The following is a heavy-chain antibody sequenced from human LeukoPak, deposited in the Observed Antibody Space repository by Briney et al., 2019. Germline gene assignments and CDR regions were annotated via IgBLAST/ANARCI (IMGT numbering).Heavy chain of an antibody. V-gene: IGHV1-46*03. CDR2: INPSGGST. CDR1: GYTFTGYY. D-gene: IGHD3-22*01. CDR3: AYYDSSGYDTIDY. J-gene: IGHJ4*02. Sequence: ASVKVSCKASGYTFTGYYIHWVRQAPGQGLEWMGIINPSGGSTSYAQKFQGRVTMTRDTSTSTVYMELSSLRSEDTAVYYCAYYDSSGYDTIDYWGQGTLVTVSS.